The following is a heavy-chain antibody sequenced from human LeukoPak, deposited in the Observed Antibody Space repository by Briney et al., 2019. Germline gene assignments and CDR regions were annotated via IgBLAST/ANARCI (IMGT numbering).Heavy chain of an antibody. J-gene: IGHJ4*02. V-gene: IGHV3-43*02. D-gene: IGHD3-10*01. CDR3: AKDGSGSYYNVLFDY. Sequence: TGGSLRLSCAASGFTFDDYAMHWVRQAPGKGLEWVSLISGDGGSTYYADSVKGRFTISRDNSKNFLYLQMNSLRTEDTALYYCAKDGSGSYYNVLFDYWGQGTLVTVSS. CDR2: ISGDGGST. CDR1: GFTFDDYA.